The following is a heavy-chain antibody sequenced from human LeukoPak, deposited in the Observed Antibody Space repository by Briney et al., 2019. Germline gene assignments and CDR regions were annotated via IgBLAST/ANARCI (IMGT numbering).Heavy chain of an antibody. J-gene: IGHJ6*02. CDR2: IYYSGST. CDR3: AREWAHYYYYGMDV. CDR1: GGSISSGDYY. Sequence: PSETLSLTCTVSGGSISSGDYYWSWIRQPPGKGLEWIGYIYYSGSTYYNPSLKSRVTISVDTSKNQFSLKLSSVTAADTAVYYCAREWAHYYYYGMDVWGQGTTVTVSS. V-gene: IGHV4-30-4*01.